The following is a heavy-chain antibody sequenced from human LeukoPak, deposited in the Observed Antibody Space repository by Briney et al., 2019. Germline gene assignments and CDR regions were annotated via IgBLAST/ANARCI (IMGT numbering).Heavy chain of an antibody. CDR3: VRDGVDYSFEY. CDR2: VCSGGST. Sequence: GGSLRLSCAASGFIVSSSFMSWVRQAPGKGLEWVSVVCSGGSTYYSDSVKGRFTISRDNSKNTLYLQMNSLRVEDAAMYYCVRDGVDYSFEYWGQGTLVTVSS. V-gene: IGHV3-53*01. D-gene: IGHD4-11*01. CDR1: GFIVSSSF. J-gene: IGHJ4*02.